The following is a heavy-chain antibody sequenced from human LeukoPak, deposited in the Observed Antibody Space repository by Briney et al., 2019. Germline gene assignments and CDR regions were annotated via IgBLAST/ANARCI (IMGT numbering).Heavy chain of an antibody. CDR3: TTLSNSYGMDV. V-gene: IGHV3-7*01. Sequence: GGSLRLSCAASGFGFSTSWMSWVRQAPRKGLEWVANIKQDGSEKYYVDSVKGRFTISRDNAKNSVYLQMDSLRDADTAVYYCTTLSNSYGMDVWGQGTTATVSS. CDR1: GFGFSTSW. D-gene: IGHD2/OR15-2a*01. J-gene: IGHJ6*02. CDR2: IKQDGSEK.